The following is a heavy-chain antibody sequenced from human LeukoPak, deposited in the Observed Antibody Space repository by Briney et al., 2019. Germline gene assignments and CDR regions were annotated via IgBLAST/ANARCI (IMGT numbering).Heavy chain of an antibody. D-gene: IGHD3-3*01. J-gene: IGHJ4*02. V-gene: IGHV3-23*01. CDR2: ISGSGGST. Sequence: GGSLRLSCTASGFTFSSYAMSWVRQAPGKGLEWVSAISGSGGSTYYADSVKARFTISRDNSKNTLYLQMNSLRAEDTAVYYCAKDPDFWSGPFDYWGQGTLVTVSS. CDR3: AKDPDFWSGPFDY. CDR1: GFTFSSYA.